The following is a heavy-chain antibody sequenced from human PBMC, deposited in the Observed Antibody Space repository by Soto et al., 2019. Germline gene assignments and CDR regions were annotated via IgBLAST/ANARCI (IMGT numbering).Heavy chain of an antibody. CDR1: VFTFSSYW. V-gene: IGHV3-74*01. CDR2: IDSDGSTT. CDR3: ARERRYTSGAYAFDI. D-gene: IGHD5-18*01. Sequence: PGGSLRLSCAASVFTFSSYWMHWVRQAPGKGLVWVSRIDSDGSTTSYADSVKGRFTISRDNAKTTLYLQMSSLRAEDTAVYYCARERRYTSGAYAFDIWGQGTMVTVSS. J-gene: IGHJ3*02.